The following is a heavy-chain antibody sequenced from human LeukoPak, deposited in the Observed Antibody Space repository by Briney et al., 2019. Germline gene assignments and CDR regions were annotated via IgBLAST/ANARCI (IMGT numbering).Heavy chain of an antibody. D-gene: IGHD3-22*01. CDR3: ARDLYGRFTYDSSGSYFDY. CDR2: ISSSISTI. Sequence: GGSRSPSWAASGFTLGSFRMNWVRQVQGRGREWVSYISSSISTIYYADSVKGRLTISRDNAKNSLYRQMNSLRAEDTAVYYCARDLYGRFTYDSSGSYFDYWGQGTLVTVSS. CDR1: GFTLGSFR. V-gene: IGHV3-48*01. J-gene: IGHJ4*02.